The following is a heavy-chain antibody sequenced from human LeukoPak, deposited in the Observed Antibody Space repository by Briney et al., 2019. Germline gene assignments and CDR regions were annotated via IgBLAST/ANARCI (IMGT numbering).Heavy chain of an antibody. CDR1: GYTFITYW. J-gene: IGHJ4*02. Sequence: GESLKISCKASGYTFITYWIAWLRQMPGKGLEWMGIIYPGDSDTRYSPSFQGQVTISADKSINTAYLQWSSLRASDTALYYCARYSSNDGGFDYWGQGTLVTVSS. CDR2: IYPGDSDT. D-gene: IGHD2-2*01. V-gene: IGHV5-51*01. CDR3: ARYSSNDGGFDY.